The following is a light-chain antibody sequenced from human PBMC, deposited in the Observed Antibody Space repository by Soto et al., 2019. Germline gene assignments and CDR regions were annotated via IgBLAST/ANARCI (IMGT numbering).Light chain of an antibody. J-gene: IGKJ1*01. CDR2: GAS. V-gene: IGKV3-20*01. Sequence: EIVMTQSPGTLSLSPGERATLSCRASQSVSRNSLAWYQQRPGQAPRLLIYGASSRATGIPDRFSGSGSGTDFSLTISRLESEDFAVYVCQQYGTSPRTFGQGTKVDIK. CDR1: QSVSRNS. CDR3: QQYGTSPRT.